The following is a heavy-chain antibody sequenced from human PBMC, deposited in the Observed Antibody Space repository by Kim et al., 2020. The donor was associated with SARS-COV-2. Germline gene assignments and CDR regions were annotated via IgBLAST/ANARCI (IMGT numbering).Heavy chain of an antibody. V-gene: IGHV4-31*03. J-gene: IGHJ4*02. Sequence: SETLSLTCTVSGGSISSGGYYWSWIRQHPGKGLEWIGYIYYSGSTYYNPSLKSRVTISVDTSKNQFTLKLSSVTAADTAVYYCARAPRGGVITFGGVISGGFVYWGQGTLVTVSS. CDR2: IYYSGST. CDR1: GGSISSGGYY. CDR3: ARAPRGGVITFGGVISGGFVY. D-gene: IGHD3-16*02.